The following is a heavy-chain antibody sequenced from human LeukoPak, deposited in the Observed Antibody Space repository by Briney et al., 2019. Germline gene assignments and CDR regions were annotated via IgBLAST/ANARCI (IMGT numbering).Heavy chain of an antibody. CDR1: RLTFDEYC. J-gene: IGHJ4*02. CDR3: VTDLHGVNWYVD. D-gene: IGHD1-20*01. V-gene: IGHV3-20*04. CDR2: INWNGRSI. Sequence: GGSLRLSCAVSRLTFDEYCMSWARQTAGKGMVWVYGINWNGRSIGYADSVKGRLTVSRDNSKNTLFLQMNSLRPDDTSVYYCVTDLHGVNWYVDWGQGTLVTVSS.